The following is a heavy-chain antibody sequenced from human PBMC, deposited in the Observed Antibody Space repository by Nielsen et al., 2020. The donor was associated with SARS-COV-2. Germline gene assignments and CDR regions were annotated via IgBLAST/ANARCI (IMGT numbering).Heavy chain of an antibody. D-gene: IGHD3/OR15-3a*01. CDR2: IKQDGSEK. CDR1: GFSFNTYW. J-gene: IGHJ6*02. Sequence: GGSLRLSCAASGFSFNTYWLSWVRQAPGKGLEWVAYIKQDGSEKYYVDSVKGRFTISRDDAKNLLYLQMSSLRVEDTAVYYCARDFPIWTTYHNYGMDVWGQGTTVIVSS. V-gene: IGHV3-7*05. CDR3: ARDFPIWTTYHNYGMDV.